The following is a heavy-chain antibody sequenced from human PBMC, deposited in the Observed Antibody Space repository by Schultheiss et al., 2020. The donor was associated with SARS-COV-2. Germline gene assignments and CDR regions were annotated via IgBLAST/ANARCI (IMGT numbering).Heavy chain of an antibody. D-gene: IGHD4-17*01. V-gene: IGHV5-51*01. CDR1: GYSFTSYW. J-gene: IGHJ4*02. CDR3: ARFWGRATVTIAPYFDY. CDR2: IYPGDSDT. Sequence: GESLKISCKGSGYSFTSYWIGWVRQMPGKGLEWMGIIYPGDSDTRYSPSFQAQVTISADKSISTAYLQWSSLKASDTAMYYCARFWGRATVTIAPYFDYWGQGTLVTVSS.